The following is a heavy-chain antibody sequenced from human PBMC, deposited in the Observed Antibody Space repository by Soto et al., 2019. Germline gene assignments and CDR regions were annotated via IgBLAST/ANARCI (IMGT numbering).Heavy chain of an antibody. Sequence: EVQLVESGGNLVQPGGSLRLSCAASGFTFSDHYMDWVRQAPGKGLEWVGRSNNKVNSYTPEYAASVKGRFTISRDDSKNSLYLQMNSLTTEDTAVYYCTREFRGIAVVDVWGQGTTVTVSS. CDR2: SNNKVNSYTP. CDR3: TREFRGIAVVDV. D-gene: IGHD6-19*01. CDR1: GFTFSDHY. V-gene: IGHV3-72*01. J-gene: IGHJ6*02.